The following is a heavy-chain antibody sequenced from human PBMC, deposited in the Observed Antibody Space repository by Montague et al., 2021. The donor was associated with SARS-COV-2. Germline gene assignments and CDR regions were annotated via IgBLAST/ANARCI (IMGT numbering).Heavy chain of an antibody. V-gene: IGHV3-21*01. Sequence: SLRLSCAASGFTFSSYSMNWVRQAPGKGREWVSSISSSSSYIYYADSVKGRFTISRDNAKNSLYLQMNSLRAEDTAVYYCARDQVPDYYYYYYGMDVWGQGTTVTVSS. CDR3: ARDQVPDYYYYYYGMDV. CDR1: GFTFSSYS. CDR2: ISSSSSYI. J-gene: IGHJ6*02.